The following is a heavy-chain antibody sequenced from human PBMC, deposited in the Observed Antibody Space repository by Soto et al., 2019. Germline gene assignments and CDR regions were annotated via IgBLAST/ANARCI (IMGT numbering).Heavy chain of an antibody. CDR1: GYSFTNND. V-gene: IGHV1-8*01. D-gene: IGHD3-16*01. CDR2: MNPGSGDT. J-gene: IGHJ5*02. CDR3: ARMETFGSLNWFDP. Sequence: ASVKVSCKASGYSFTNNDVSCVRQSTGQGLEWMGWMNPGSGDTGYAQKFQGRVTMTRDISIATAYMELSSLRSDDTAIYYCARMETFGSLNWFDPWGQGTLVTVSS.